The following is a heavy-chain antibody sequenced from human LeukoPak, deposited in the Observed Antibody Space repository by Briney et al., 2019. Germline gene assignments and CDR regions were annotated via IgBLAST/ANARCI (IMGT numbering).Heavy chain of an antibody. D-gene: IGHD2-15*01. J-gene: IGHJ6*02. CDR3: ARDRRYCSGGSCYGPAYYYGMDV. CDR2: IYYSGST. V-gene: IGHV4-31*03. Sequence: PSETLSLTCTVSGGSISSGGYYWSWIRQHPGKGLEWIGYIYYSGSTYYNPSLKSRVTISVDTSKNQFSLKLSSVTAADTAVYYCARDRRYCSGGSCYGPAYYYGMDVWGQGTTVTVSS. CDR1: GGSISSGGYY.